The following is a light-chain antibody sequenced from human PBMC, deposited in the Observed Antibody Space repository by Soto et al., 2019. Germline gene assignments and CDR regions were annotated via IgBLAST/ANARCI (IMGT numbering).Light chain of an antibody. CDR2: SNN. J-gene: IGLJ1*01. CDR3: AAWDDSLSGHYV. V-gene: IGLV1-44*01. CDR1: NSNIGGNS. Sequence: QSFLTQPPSASGTPGQRVTSSCSGSNSNIGGNSVNWYQQFPGAAPKLLISSNNQRPSGIPDRFSGSKSGTSASLAISGLQFDDEADYYCAAWDDSLSGHYVFGAGTKDTVL.